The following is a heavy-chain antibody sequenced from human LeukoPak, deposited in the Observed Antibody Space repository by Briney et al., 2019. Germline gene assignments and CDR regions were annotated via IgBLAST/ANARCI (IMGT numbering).Heavy chain of an antibody. CDR3: AKDLPDRFRKFDY. Sequence: GGSLRLSCAASGFTFSTYAMNWVRQAQEKGLEWFSGITGSGSSTYYADSVKGRFTIFRDNSRNILYLQMNSLRAEDTAVYFCAKDLPDRFRKFDYWGQGTLVTVSS. CDR2: ITGSGSST. J-gene: IGHJ4*02. D-gene: IGHD3-16*01. CDR1: GFTFSTYA. V-gene: IGHV3-23*01.